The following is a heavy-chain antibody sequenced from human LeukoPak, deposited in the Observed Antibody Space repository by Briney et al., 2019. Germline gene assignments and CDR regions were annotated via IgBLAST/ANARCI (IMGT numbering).Heavy chain of an antibody. Sequence: SETLSLTCAVYGGSFSGYYWSWIRQPPGKGLEWIGGINHSGSTNYNPSLKSRVTISVDTSKNQFSLKLSSVTAADTAVYYCAGAFTYGGNSGYYYYGMDVWGQGTTVTVSS. CDR2: INHSGST. D-gene: IGHD4-17*01. V-gene: IGHV4-34*01. J-gene: IGHJ6*02. CDR1: GGSFSGYY. CDR3: AGAFTYGGNSGYYYYGMDV.